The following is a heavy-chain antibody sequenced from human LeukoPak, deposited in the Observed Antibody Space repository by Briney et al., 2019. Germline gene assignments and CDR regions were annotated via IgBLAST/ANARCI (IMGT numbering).Heavy chain of an antibody. Sequence: GKSLKISCKGSGYSFTTYWIGWVRQMPGKGLEWMGIIYPVDSDIRISPSFQGQVTISVDKSISTAYLQWSSLKASDTAIYYCARRAVVIGVGYFDYWGQGTLVTVSS. V-gene: IGHV5-51*01. J-gene: IGHJ4*02. CDR1: GYSFTTYW. CDR3: ARRAVVIGVGYFDY. D-gene: IGHD4-23*01. CDR2: IYPVDSDI.